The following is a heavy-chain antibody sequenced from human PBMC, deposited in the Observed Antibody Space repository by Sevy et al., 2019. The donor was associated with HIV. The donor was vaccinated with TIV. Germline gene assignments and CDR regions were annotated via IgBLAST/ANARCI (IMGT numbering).Heavy chain of an antibody. CDR1: GFTFSSYW. CDR2: IKQDGSEK. CDR3: AAGYTSGYLTY. V-gene: IGHV3-7*01. J-gene: IGHJ4*02. D-gene: IGHD6-19*01. Sequence: GGSLRLSCAASGFTFSSYWMTWVRQAPGKGLEWVANIKQDGSEKYYVDSVKGRFTISRDNAKNSLYLQMNSLRAEDTAIYYCAAGYTSGYLTYWGQGTLVTVS.